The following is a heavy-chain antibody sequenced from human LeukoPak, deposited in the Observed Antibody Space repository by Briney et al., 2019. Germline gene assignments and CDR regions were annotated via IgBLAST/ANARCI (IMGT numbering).Heavy chain of an antibody. D-gene: IGHD4-17*01. CDR1: GITFRSYG. V-gene: IGHV3-30*18. CDR2: ISYDGSHK. J-gene: IGHJ5*02. CDR3: AKGARGYTVTSIVGLNWFDP. Sequence: GGSLRLSCAASGITFRSYGMHWVRQAPGKGLEWVAVISYDGSHKYYADSVKGRFSISRDNSKNTLYLQMNSLRADDTAVYYCAKGARGYTVTSIVGLNWFDPWGQGTLVTVSS.